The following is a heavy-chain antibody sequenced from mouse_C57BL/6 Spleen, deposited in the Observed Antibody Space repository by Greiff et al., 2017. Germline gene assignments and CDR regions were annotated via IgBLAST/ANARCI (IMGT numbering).Heavy chain of an antibody. D-gene: IGHD1-1*01. V-gene: IGHV7-3*01. CDR2: IRNKANGYTT. J-gene: IGHJ3*01. CDR3: ARSGSSYRFAY. Sequence: EVNVVESGGGLVQPGGSLSLSCAASGFTFTDYYMSWVRQPPGKALEWLGFIRNKANGYTTEYSASVKGRFTISRDNSQSILYLQMNALRAEDSATYYCARSGSSYRFAYWGQGTLVTVSA. CDR1: GFTFTDYY.